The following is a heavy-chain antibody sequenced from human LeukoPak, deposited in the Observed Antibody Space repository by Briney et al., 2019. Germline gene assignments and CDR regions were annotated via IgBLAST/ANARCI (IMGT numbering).Heavy chain of an antibody. V-gene: IGHV3-48*01. Sequence: GGSLRLSCAASGFSFSSYSMNWVRRAPGEGQEWVSYISSSTTTIYYADSVKGRFTISRDNAKNSLYLQMNRLRAEDTAVFYCARTPYDFWSGYPHDYWGQGTLVTVSS. J-gene: IGHJ4*02. CDR3: ARTPYDFWSGYPHDY. D-gene: IGHD3-3*01. CDR2: ISSSTTTI. CDR1: GFSFSSYS.